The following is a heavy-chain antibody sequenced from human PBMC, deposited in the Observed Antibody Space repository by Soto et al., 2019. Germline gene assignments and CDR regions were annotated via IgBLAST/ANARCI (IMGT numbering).Heavy chain of an antibody. CDR3: ASRFRQLVQLV. V-gene: IGHV3-33*01. Sequence: GGSLRLSCAASGFTFSSYGMHWVRQAPGKGLEWVAVIWYDGSNKYYADSVKGRFTISRDNSKNTLYLQMNSLRAEDTAVYYCASRFRQLVQLVWGQGTLVTVSS. D-gene: IGHD6-6*01. CDR1: GFTFSSYG. CDR2: IWYDGSNK. J-gene: IGHJ4*02.